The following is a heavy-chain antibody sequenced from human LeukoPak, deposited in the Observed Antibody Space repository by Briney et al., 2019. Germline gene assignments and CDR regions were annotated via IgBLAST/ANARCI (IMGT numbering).Heavy chain of an antibody. CDR3: ARLYYGSSGYYFGGFDY. CDR2: ISSTSSYI. D-gene: IGHD3-22*01. Sequence: PGGSLRLSCAASGFTFSLYSMNWVRQAPGKGLEWVSSISSTSSYIYYADSVKGRFTISRDKAKNSLYLQMNSLRAEDTAVYYCARLYYGSSGYYFGGFDYWGQGALVTVSS. J-gene: IGHJ4*02. CDR1: GFTFSLYS. V-gene: IGHV3-21*01.